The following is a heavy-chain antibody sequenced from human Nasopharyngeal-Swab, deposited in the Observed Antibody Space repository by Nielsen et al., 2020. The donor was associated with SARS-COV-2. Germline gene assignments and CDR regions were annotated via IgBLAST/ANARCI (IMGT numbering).Heavy chain of an antibody. CDR2: IYPGDSDT. V-gene: IGHV5-51*01. J-gene: IGHJ4*02. CDR3: ARVITFGGVIVSYFDY. Sequence: VRQMPGKGLEWMGIIYPGDSDTRCSPSFQGQVTISADKSISTAYLQWSSLKASDTAMYYCARVITFGGVIVSYFDYWGQGTLVTVSS. D-gene: IGHD3-16*02.